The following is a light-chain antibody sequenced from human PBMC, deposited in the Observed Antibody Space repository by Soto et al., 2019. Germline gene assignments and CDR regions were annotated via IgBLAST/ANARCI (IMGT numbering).Light chain of an antibody. CDR3: MQATQPYT. V-gene: IGKV2-24*01. CDR1: QSLVHSDGNSY. CDR2: MIS. J-gene: IGKJ2*01. Sequence: DFVMTQTPLSSPVTLGQPASISCRSSQSLVHSDGNSYLSWLHQRPGQPPRLLIYMISNRFSGVPDGISGSGAGTDFTLKISRVEPEDAVVYYCMQATQPYTFGQGTKLEIK.